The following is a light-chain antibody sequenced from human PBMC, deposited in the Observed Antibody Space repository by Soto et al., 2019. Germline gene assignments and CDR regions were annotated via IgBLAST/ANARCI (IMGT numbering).Light chain of an antibody. Sequence: EIVLTQSPATLSLSPGERATLSCRASQSVNNYLAWYQQKPGQAPRLLIYDASSRATDIPARFSGSGSGTDFSLTISSLEPEDFATYYCHQRSNWPLTFGGGTKVEIK. CDR1: QSVNNY. V-gene: IGKV3-11*01. CDR2: DAS. CDR3: HQRSNWPLT. J-gene: IGKJ4*01.